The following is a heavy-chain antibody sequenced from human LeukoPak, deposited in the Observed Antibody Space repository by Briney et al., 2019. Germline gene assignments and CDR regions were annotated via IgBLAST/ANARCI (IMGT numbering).Heavy chain of an antibody. CDR2: INPYSGGT. V-gene: IGHV1-2*02. D-gene: IGHD6-19*01. J-gene: IGHJ4*02. CDR3: ARDLGSSGCIDY. CDR1: GYTFNAYY. Sequence: GASVKVSCKASGYTFNAYYIHWVRQAPGQGLEWMGWINPYSGGTNYAQKFQGRVTMTSDTSLGTAYMELSSLRSDDTAVYYCARDLGSSGCIDYWGQGTLVTVSS.